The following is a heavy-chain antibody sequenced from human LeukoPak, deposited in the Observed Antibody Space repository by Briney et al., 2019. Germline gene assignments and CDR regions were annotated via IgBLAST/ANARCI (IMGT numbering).Heavy chain of an antibody. CDR3: AKALFSGPGRAGNMDV. D-gene: IGHD3-10*01. Sequence: GGSLRLSCAASGFTFDNYVMAWFRQAPGEGLEWVSPIRAVFPNTYSADSVKGRFTISRDNSKRTLYVQINRLRAEDTAVYYWAKALFSGPGRAGNMDVWGKGTTVTVSS. CDR2: IRAVFPNT. V-gene: IGHV3-23*01. CDR1: GFTFDNYV. J-gene: IGHJ6*03.